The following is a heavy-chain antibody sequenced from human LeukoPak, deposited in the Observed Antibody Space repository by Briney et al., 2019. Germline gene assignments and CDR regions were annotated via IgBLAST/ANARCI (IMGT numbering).Heavy chain of an antibody. V-gene: IGHV3-21*01. CDR1: GFTFSSYG. CDR3: ARDLKQQLEEIDY. CDR2: ISSSSTYI. D-gene: IGHD6-13*01. J-gene: IGHJ4*02. Sequence: PGGSLRLSCAASGFTFSSYGMHWVRQAPGKGLEWVSSISSSSTYIYYADLVKGRFTISRDNAKNSLYLQMNSLRAEDTAVYYCARDLKQQLEEIDYWGQGTLVTVSS.